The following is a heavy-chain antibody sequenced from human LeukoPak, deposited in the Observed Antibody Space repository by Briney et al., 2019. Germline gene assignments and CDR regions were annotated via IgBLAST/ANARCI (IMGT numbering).Heavy chain of an antibody. J-gene: IGHJ3*02. CDR1: GGSISSYY. D-gene: IGHD3-16*02. CDR3: ARAGDYVWGSYRDAFDI. CDR2: IYYSGST. Sequence: PSETLSLTCTVSGGSISSYYWSWIRQPPGKGQEWIGYIYYSGSTNYNPSLKSRVTISVDTSKNQFSLKLSSVTAADTAVYYCARAGDYVWGSYRDAFDIWGQGQWSPSLQ. V-gene: IGHV4-59*01.